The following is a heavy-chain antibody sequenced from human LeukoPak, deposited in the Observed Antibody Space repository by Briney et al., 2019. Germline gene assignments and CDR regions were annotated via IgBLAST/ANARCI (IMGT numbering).Heavy chain of an antibody. CDR1: GGSISSSSYF. J-gene: IGHJ4*02. D-gene: IGHD4-17*01. CDR2: IFYSGST. Sequence: PSGTLSLTCTVSGGSISSSSYFWGWIRQPPGKGLEWVGSIFYSGSTYYNPSLNSRVTISIDTSKNQFSLRLSSVTAADTAVYYCARQMNTVTADYWGQGTLVTVSS. CDR3: ARQMNTVTADY. V-gene: IGHV4-39*01.